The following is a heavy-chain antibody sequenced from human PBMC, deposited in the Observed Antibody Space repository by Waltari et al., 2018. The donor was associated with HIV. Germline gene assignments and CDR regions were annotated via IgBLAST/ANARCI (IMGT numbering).Heavy chain of an antibody. D-gene: IGHD3-22*01. CDR1: GGSISSYY. V-gene: IGHV4-59*01. CDR2: IYYSGST. Sequence: QVQLQESGPGLVKPSETLSLTCTVSGGSISSYYWSWIRQPPGKGLEWIGYIYYSGSTNDNPSLKSRVTISVDTSKNQFSLKRSSVTAADTAVYYCARDYYDSSGYYYGYSPWGQGTLVTVSS. J-gene: IGHJ5*02. CDR3: ARDYYDSSGYYYGYSP.